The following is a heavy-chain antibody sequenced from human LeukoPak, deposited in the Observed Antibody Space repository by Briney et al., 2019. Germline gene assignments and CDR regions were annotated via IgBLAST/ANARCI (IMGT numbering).Heavy chain of an antibody. Sequence: SETLSLTCAVSGGSISSGGYSWSWIRQPPGKGLEWIGYIYYSGSTYYNPSLKSRVTISVDTSKNQFSLKLSSVTAADTAVYYCARGIAADFYFDYWGQGTLVTVSS. D-gene: IGHD6-6*01. CDR3: ARGIAADFYFDY. CDR1: GGSISSGGYS. V-gene: IGHV4-30-4*08. J-gene: IGHJ4*02. CDR2: IYYSGST.